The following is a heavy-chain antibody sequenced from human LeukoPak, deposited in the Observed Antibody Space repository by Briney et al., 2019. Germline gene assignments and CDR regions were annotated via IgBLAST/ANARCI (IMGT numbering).Heavy chain of an antibody. D-gene: IGHD5-24*01. CDR2: IYYSGST. Sequence: SETLSLTCTVSGGSISSSSYYWGWIRQPPGKGLEWIGYIYYSGSTNYNPSLKSRVTISVDTSKNQFSLKLSSVTAADTAVYYCARHQDGYNRDYFDYWGQGTLVTVSS. J-gene: IGHJ4*02. CDR1: GGSISSSSYY. CDR3: ARHQDGYNRDYFDY. V-gene: IGHV4-61*05.